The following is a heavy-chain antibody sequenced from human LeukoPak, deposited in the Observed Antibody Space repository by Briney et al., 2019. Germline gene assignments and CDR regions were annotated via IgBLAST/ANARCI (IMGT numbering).Heavy chain of an antibody. Sequence: PGGSLRPSCAASGFTFSSYSMNWVRQAPGKGLEWVSSISSSSSYIYYADSVKGRFTISRDNAKNSLYLQMNSLRAEDTALYHCARATHKLYSNSYYYYMDVWGKGTTVTVSS. D-gene: IGHD4-11*01. V-gene: IGHV3-21*04. CDR1: GFTFSSYS. CDR3: ARATHKLYSNSYYYYMDV. CDR2: ISSSSSYI. J-gene: IGHJ6*03.